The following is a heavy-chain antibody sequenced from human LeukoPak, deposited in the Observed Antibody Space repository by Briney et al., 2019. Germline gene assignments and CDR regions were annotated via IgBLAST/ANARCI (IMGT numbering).Heavy chain of an antibody. V-gene: IGHV3-48*01. CDR1: GFTFSSYS. J-gene: IGHJ4*02. D-gene: IGHD3-10*01. CDR3: ATGVTMVRGVIKAY. CDR2: ISSSSSTI. Sequence: SGGSLRLSCAASGFTFSSYSMNWVRQAPGKGLEWVSYISSSSSTIYYADSVKGRFTISRDNAKNSLYLQMNSLRAEDTAVYYCATGVTMVRGVIKAYWGQGTLVTVSS.